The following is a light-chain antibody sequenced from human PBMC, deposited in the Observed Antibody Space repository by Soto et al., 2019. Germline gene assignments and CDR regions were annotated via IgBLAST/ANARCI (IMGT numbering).Light chain of an antibody. V-gene: IGLV2-8*01. CDR2: EVT. Sequence: QSALTQPPSASGSPGQSVTISCSGTSSDVGGYNYVSWFQQHPGKAPKLMIYEVTKRPSGVPDRFSGSKSGNTASLTVSGLQAEDGAEYYCSSYVGSNNFVFGTGTKLTVL. CDR1: SSDVGGYNY. CDR3: SSYVGSNNFV. J-gene: IGLJ1*01.